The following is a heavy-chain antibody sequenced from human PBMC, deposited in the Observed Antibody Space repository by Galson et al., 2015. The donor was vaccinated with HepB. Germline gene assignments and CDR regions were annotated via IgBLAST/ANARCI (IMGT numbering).Heavy chain of an antibody. CDR2: ISYDGSNK. CDR1: GFTFSSYG. CDR3: AKVTTVTRLYYYGMDV. Sequence: SLRLSCAASGFTFSSYGMHWVRQAPGKGLEWVAVISYDGSNKYYADSVKGRFTISRDNSKNTLYLQMNSLRAEDTAVYYCAKVTTVTRLYYYGMDVWGQGTTVTVSS. V-gene: IGHV3-30*18. D-gene: IGHD4-17*01. J-gene: IGHJ6*02.